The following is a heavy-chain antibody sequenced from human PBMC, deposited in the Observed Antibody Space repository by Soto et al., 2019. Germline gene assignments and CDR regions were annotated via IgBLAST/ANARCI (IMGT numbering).Heavy chain of an antibody. D-gene: IGHD2-2*01. V-gene: IGHV4-59*01. CDR3: ARKVVVVPAAPPRVWFDP. CDR1: GGSISSYY. Sequence: SGTLSLTCTLSGGSISSYYWSWIPQPPGEGLEWIGYIYYSGSTNYNPSLKSRVTISVDTSKNQFSLKLSSVTAADTAVYYCARKVVVVPAAPPRVWFDPWGQGTLVTVSS. CDR2: IYYSGST. J-gene: IGHJ5*02.